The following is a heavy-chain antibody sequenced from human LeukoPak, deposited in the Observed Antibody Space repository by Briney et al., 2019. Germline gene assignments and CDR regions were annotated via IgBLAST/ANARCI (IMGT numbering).Heavy chain of an antibody. CDR3: ARRGIVGGAFDI. CDR1: GGSISSGSYY. D-gene: IGHD1-26*01. CDR2: IYYSGST. Sequence: SSQTLYLTCTVSGGSISSGSYYWGWIRQPPRKGQKWIRSIYYSGSTYYNPSLKSRVTISVDTSKNQFSLKLSSVTAADTAVYYCARRGIVGGAFDIWGQGTMVTVSS. V-gene: IGHV4-39*01. J-gene: IGHJ3*02.